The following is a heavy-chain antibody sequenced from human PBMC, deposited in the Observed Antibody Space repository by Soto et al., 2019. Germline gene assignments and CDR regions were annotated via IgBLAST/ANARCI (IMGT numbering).Heavy chain of an antibody. CDR2: ISTYNHDT. J-gene: IGHJ4*02. Sequence: GASVKVSCKASGYTFTIYGISWVRRAPGQGLEWMGWISTYNHDTRYAQRFQGRLSMATDTSTSTAYMELRSLTSDDTAVYYCASRRNPYGAYDYWGQGTLVTVSS. CDR1: GYTFTIYG. D-gene: IGHD4-17*01. V-gene: IGHV1-18*01. CDR3: ASRRNPYGAYDY.